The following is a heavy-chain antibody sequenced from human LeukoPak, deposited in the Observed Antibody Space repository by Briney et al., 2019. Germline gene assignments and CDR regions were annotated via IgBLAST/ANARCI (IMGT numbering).Heavy chain of an antibody. Sequence: GGSLRLSCAASGFTFSSYGMHWVRQAPGKGLEWVAFIRYDGSNKYYADSVKGRFTISRDNSKNTLYLQMNSLRAEDTAVYYCAKALYCSGGSCYSSYYYYMDVWGKGTTVTISS. CDR1: GFTFSSYG. J-gene: IGHJ6*03. CDR2: IRYDGSNK. V-gene: IGHV3-30*02. CDR3: AKALYCSGGSCYSSYYYYMDV. D-gene: IGHD2-15*01.